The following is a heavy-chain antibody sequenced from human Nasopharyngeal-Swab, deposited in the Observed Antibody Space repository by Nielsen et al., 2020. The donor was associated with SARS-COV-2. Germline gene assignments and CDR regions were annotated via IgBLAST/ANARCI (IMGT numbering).Heavy chain of an antibody. Sequence: ESLKISCTVSGGSISSSTYYWAWIRQPPGKGQEWIGSIYYGGSTYYNPSLKSRVTISVDTSKNQFSLKLSSVTAADTAVYYCATLSSSWYEYYFDYWGQGTLVTVSS. D-gene: IGHD6-13*01. CDR1: GGSISSSTYY. V-gene: IGHV4-39*01. CDR3: ATLSSSWYEYYFDY. J-gene: IGHJ4*02. CDR2: IYYGGST.